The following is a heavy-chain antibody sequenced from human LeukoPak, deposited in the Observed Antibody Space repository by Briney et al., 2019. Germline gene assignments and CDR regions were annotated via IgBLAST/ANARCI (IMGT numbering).Heavy chain of an antibody. V-gene: IGHV4-59*10. Sequence: SEALSLTCAVSGGSISGYYWSWIRQPPGKGLEWIGHIYPSGSTNYNPSLKSRVTISVDTSKNQFSLKLSSDTAADTAVYYCARGGAVYDYYDSSDYLAFDIWGQGTMVTVSS. CDR3: ARGGAVYDYYDSSDYLAFDI. D-gene: IGHD3-22*01. CDR1: GGSISGYY. CDR2: IYPSGST. J-gene: IGHJ3*02.